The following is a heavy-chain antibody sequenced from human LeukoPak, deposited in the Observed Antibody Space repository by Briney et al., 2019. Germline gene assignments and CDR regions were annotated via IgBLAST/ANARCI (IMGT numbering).Heavy chain of an antibody. Sequence: PGGSLRLSCAASGFTFSNAWMSWVRQAPGKGLEWVGRIKSNIDGGTTDCAALVKGRFTISRDDSKNTLYLQMNSLKTEDTAVYYCTTVSGYYYVYHYHYVDVWGKGTTVTVSS. CDR3: TTVSGYYYVYHYHYVDV. CDR2: IKSNIDGGTT. V-gene: IGHV3-15*01. D-gene: IGHD3-10*02. J-gene: IGHJ6*03. CDR1: GFTFSNAW.